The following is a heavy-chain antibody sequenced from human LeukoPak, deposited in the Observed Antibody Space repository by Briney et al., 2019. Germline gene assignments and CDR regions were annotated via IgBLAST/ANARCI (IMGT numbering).Heavy chain of an antibody. CDR3: ARDWARRWSNPFDY. V-gene: IGHV3-53*05. CDR1: GFTVSSNY. J-gene: IGHJ4*02. CDR2: IYSGGST. Sequence: PGGSLRLSCAASGFTVSSNYMSWVRQAPGKGLEWVSVIYSGGSTYYADSVKGRFTISRDNSKNTLYLQMNSLRAEDTAVYYCARDWARRWSNPFDYWGQGTLVTVSS. D-gene: IGHD1-14*01.